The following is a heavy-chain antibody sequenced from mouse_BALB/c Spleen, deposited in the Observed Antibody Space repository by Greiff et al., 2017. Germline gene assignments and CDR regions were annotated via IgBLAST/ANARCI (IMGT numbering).Heavy chain of an antibody. Sequence: VHVKQSGAELVRSGASVKLPCTASGFNIKDYYMHWVKQRPEQGLEWIGWIDPENGDTEYAPKFQGKATMTADTSSNTAYLQLSSLTSEDTAVYYCNAWYYGPDYWGQGTTLTVSS. V-gene: IGHV14-4*02. D-gene: IGHD1-2*01. CDR2: IDPENGDT. CDR3: NAWYYGPDY. J-gene: IGHJ2*01. CDR1: GFNIKDYY.